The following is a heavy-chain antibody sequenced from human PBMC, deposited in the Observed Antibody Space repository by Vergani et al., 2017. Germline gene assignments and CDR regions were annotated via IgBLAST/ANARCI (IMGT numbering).Heavy chain of an antibody. CDR1: GYTFTSYA. CDR2: INTNTGNP. CDR3: ARVRSDFWSYKRALLVFDY. D-gene: IGHD3-3*01. Sequence: QVQLVQSGAELKKPGASVKVSCKASGYTFTSYAMNWVRQAPGQGLEWMGWINTNTGNPTYAQGFTGRFVFSLDTSVSTAYLQISSLKAEDTAVYYCARVRSDFWSYKRALLVFDYWGQGTLVTVSS. V-gene: IGHV7-4-1*02. J-gene: IGHJ4*02.